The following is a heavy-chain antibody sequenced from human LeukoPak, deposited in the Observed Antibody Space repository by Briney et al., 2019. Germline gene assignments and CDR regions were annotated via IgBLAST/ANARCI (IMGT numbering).Heavy chain of an antibody. CDR3: ASRPWLRLGELSPTPFDY. V-gene: IGHV1-2*02. D-gene: IGHD3-16*02. J-gene: IGHJ4*02. CDR2: INPNSGGT. CDR1: GYTFTGYY. Sequence: ASVKVSCKASGYTFTGYYMHWVRQAPGQGLERMGWINPNSGGTNYAQKFQGRVTMTRDTSISTAYMELSRLRSDDTAVYYCASRPWLRLGELSPTPFDYWGQGTLVTVSS.